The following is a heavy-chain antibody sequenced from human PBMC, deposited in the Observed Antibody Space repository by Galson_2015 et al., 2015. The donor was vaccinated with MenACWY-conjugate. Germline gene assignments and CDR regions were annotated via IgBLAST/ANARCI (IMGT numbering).Heavy chain of an antibody. Sequence: SLRLSCAASGFTFTAYGMHWVRQAPGKGLEWVAFLRSDGSDLYYADSVKGRFTISRENAQNSLYLQMNSLSAGDTAMYYCARVSALSGYSMDVWGQGTTVTVSS. CDR3: ARVSALSGYSMDV. D-gene: IGHD3-9*01. CDR2: LRSDGSDL. J-gene: IGHJ6*02. CDR1: GFTFTAYG. V-gene: IGHV3-30*02.